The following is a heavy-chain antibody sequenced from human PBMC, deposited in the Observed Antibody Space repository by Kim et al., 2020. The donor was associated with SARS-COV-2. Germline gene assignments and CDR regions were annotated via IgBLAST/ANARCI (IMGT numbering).Heavy chain of an antibody. J-gene: IGHJ4*02. CDR3: AKGVGEQQLPFDY. V-gene: IGHV3-23*01. Sequence: CTYSVKGRFTIYRDNSKNTLYLQMNSLRAEDTAVYYCAKGVGEQQLPFDYWGQGTLVTVSS. D-gene: IGHD6-13*01.